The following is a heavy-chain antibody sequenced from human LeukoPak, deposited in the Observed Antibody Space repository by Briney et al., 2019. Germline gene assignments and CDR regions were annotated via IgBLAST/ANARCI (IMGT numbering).Heavy chain of an antibody. V-gene: IGHV3-21*01. CDR3: ARDLRLDF. CDR1: GFTFSSYS. CDR2: ISSSSNYI. J-gene: IGHJ4*02. Sequence: GGSLRLSCAASGFTFSSYSMNWVRQAPGKGLEWVSSISSSSNYIYHADSVKGRFTVSRDNAKNSLYLQMNSLRAEDTAVYYCARDLRLDFWGQGTLVTVSS.